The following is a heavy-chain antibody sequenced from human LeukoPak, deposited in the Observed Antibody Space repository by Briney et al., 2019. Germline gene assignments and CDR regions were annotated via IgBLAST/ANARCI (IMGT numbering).Heavy chain of an antibody. Sequence: PGGSLRLSCAASGFTFSSYWMSWVRQAPGKGLEWVANIKQDGSEKYYVDSVKGRFTISRDNSKNTVYLLMNSLRTEDTAVYYCGRSRRINASLYYYMDVWGKGTTVTVSS. D-gene: IGHD2-15*01. CDR1: GFTFSSYW. CDR3: GRSRRINASLYYYMDV. CDR2: IKQDGSEK. V-gene: IGHV3-7*03. J-gene: IGHJ6*03.